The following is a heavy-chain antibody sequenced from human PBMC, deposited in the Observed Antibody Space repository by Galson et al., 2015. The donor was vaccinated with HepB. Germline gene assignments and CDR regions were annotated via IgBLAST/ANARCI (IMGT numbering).Heavy chain of an antibody. Sequence: SLRLSCAASGFTFSSYGMHWVRQAPGKGLEWVAVISYDGSNKYYADSVKGRFTISRDNSKNTLYLQMNSLRAEDTAVYYCAKGIRVRTPKGSGSYYSLPEYWGQGTLVTVSS. CDR2: ISYDGSNK. V-gene: IGHV3-30*18. D-gene: IGHD3-10*01. CDR1: GFTFSSYG. J-gene: IGHJ4*02. CDR3: AKGIRVRTPKGSGSYYSLPEY.